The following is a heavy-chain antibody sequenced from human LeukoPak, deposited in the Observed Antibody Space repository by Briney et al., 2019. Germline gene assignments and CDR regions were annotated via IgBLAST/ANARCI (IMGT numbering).Heavy chain of an antibody. V-gene: IGHV1-8*01. D-gene: IGHD4-17*01. CDR3: ARNGQGYYYYYGMDV. Sequence: ASVKVSCNASGYTFTSYDINWVRQATGQGLEWMGWMNPNSGNTGYAQKFQGRVTMTRNTSISTAYMELSSLRSEDTAVYYCARNGQGYYYYYGMDVWGQGTTVTVSS. CDR2: MNPNSGNT. J-gene: IGHJ6*02. CDR1: GYTFTSYD.